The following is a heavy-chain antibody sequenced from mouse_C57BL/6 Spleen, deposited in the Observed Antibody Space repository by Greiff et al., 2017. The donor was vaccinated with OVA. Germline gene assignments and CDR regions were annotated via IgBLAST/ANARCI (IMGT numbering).Heavy chain of an antibody. D-gene: IGHD4-1*01. V-gene: IGHV1-15*01. CDR3: TRWKLLTGARYFDY. Sequence: QVQLQQSGPELVRPGASVTLSCKASGYTFTDYEMHWVKQTPGNGLEWIGAIYPETGGTAYNQKFKGKAILTADKSSSTAYMELRSLTSEDSAVYYCTRWKLLTGARYFDYRGQGTTLTVAS. CDR1: GYTFTDYE. CDR2: IYPETGGT. J-gene: IGHJ2*01.